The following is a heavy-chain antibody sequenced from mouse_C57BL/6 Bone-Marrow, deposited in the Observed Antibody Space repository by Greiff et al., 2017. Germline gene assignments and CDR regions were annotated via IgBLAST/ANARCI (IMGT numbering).Heavy chain of an antibody. CDR1: GYTFTNYW. V-gene: IGHV1-63*01. D-gene: IGHD2-4*01. Sequence: QVQLQQSGAELVRPGTSVKMSCKASGYTFTNYWIGWAKQRPGHGLEWIGDIYPGGGYTNYNEKFKGKATLTADKSSSPAYMQLRSLTSEDSAIYFYSCGGLRRYFDVWGTGTTVTVSS. J-gene: IGHJ1*03. CDR2: IYPGGGYT. CDR3: SCGGLRRYFDV.